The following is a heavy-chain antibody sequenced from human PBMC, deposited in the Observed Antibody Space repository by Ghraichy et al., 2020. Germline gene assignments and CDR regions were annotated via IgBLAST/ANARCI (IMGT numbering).Heavy chain of an antibody. CDR1: GFTFSSYA. J-gene: IGHJ4*02. Sequence: LSLTCAASGFTFSSYAMSWVRQAPGKGLEWVSGISGSGGSTYYADSVKGRFTISRDNSKNTLYLQMNSLRAEDTAVYYCAKVGGLELLWFGEFDYWGQGTLVTVSS. V-gene: IGHV3-23*01. CDR3: AKVGGLELLWFGEFDY. D-gene: IGHD3-10*01. CDR2: ISGSGGST.